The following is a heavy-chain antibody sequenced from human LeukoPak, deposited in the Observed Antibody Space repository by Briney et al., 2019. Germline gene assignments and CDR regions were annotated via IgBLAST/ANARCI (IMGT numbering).Heavy chain of an antibody. J-gene: IGHJ5*02. CDR2: INPNSGGT. D-gene: IGHD3-16*01. Sequence: GASVKVSCKASGYTFTGYYMHWVRQAPGQGLEWMGWINPNSGGTNYAQKFQGRVTMTRDTSISTAYMELSRLGSDDTAVYYCARDWGLTSGWFDPWGQGTLVTVSS. CDR1: GYTFTGYY. V-gene: IGHV1-2*02. CDR3: ARDWGLTSGWFDP.